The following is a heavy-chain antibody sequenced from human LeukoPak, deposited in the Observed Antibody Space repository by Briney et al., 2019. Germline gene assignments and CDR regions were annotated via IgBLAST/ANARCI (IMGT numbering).Heavy chain of an antibody. J-gene: IGHJ5*02. Sequence: ASVKVSCKASGYTFTSYDINWVRQATGQGLEWMVWMNPNSGNTGYAQKFQGRVTMTRNTSISTAYMELSSLRSEDTAVYYCARSAMVRGNNWFDPWGQGTLVTVSS. CDR1: GYTFTSYD. CDR2: MNPNSGNT. V-gene: IGHV1-8*01. D-gene: IGHD3-10*01. CDR3: ARSAMVRGNNWFDP.